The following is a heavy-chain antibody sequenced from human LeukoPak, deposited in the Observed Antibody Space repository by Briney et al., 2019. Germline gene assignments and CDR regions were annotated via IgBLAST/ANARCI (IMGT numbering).Heavy chain of an antibody. D-gene: IGHD3/OR15-3a*01. V-gene: IGHV3-66*01. J-gene: IGHJ3*02. Sequence: PGGSLRLSCAASGFTVSNNYMSWVRQAPGKGLEWVSISYSDSNTNYADAVKGRFTISRDTSQNTVSLQMNSLRAEDTAVYNCVRKTRDFNAAFDIWGQGTVVTVSS. CDR2: SYSDSNT. CDR1: GFTVSNNY. CDR3: VRKTRDFNAAFDI.